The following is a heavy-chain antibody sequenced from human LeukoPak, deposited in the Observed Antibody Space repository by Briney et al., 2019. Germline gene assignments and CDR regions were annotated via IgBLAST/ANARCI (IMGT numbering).Heavy chain of an antibody. CDR3: ARAPRGVVVTTFDL. Sequence: GESLEISCKGSEYNFATYWIGWWRHMPRKGLEGMGIIFPGDSDTRYSPAFQGQVIISADKTINIAYLQWSSLKASDTAMYYSARAPRGVVVTTFDLWGQGTLVTVSS. CDR2: IFPGDSDT. J-gene: IGHJ4*02. V-gene: IGHV5-51*01. CDR1: EYNFATYW. D-gene: IGHD2-21*02.